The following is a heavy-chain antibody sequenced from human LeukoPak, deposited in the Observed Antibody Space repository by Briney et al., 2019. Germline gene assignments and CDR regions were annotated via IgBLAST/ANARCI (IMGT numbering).Heavy chain of an antibody. V-gene: IGHV1-69*05. CDR1: GDTFSNYD. CDR2: IIPVFDTA. CDR3: ALWGKKSLLYFDF. J-gene: IGHJ4*02. D-gene: IGHD3-16*01. Sequence: ASVKVSCKASGDTFSNYDVTWVRQAPGQGLEWMGRIIPVFDTAKYAQNFQGRVTMTTDESSSTAYMELYSLRSEDTAVYYCALWGKKSLLYFDFWGQGTLVTVSS.